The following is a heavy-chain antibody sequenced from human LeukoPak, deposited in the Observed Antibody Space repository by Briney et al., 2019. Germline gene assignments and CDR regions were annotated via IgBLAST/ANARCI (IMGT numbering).Heavy chain of an antibody. D-gene: IGHD3-3*01. Sequence: GGPLRLPCAPSGFPFSYYRETGPPQAPGKALEGVANIKQEGSEISYVDCVKGRFTISRDNAMNSLYLQMNNLRVEDTAVYYCARDGVVDLWISYGTYNYYYDMDVWGKGTTVTVSS. CDR3: ARDGVVDLWISYGTYNYYYDMDV. CDR1: GFPFSYYR. CDR2: IKQEGSEI. J-gene: IGHJ6*03. V-gene: IGHV3-7*01.